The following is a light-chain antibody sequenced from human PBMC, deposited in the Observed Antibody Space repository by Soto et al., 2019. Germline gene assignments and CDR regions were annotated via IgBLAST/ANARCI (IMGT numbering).Light chain of an antibody. V-gene: IGLV2-14*01. CDR1: SSDVGGYNY. CDR2: EVN. CDR3: SSYTSRSSVV. Sequence: QSGLTQPASVSGSPGQSITISCTGTSSDVGGYNYVSWYQQQPGKAPKLMIFEVNNRPSGVSNRFSGSKSGNTASLTISGLQAEDEADFYCSSYTSRSSVVFGGGTQLTVL. J-gene: IGLJ2*01.